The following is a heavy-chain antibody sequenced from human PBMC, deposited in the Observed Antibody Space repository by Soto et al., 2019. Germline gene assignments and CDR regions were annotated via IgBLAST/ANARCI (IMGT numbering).Heavy chain of an antibody. V-gene: IGHV1-8*01. CDR1: GHTFTSYD. CDR3: ARSYAMDG. Sequence: ASVKVSCKASGHTFTSYDINWVRQATGQGLEWMGWMGPNSGDTGYAQKFQGRLTMTRNTSISTAYMDLSSLTSEDTAVYYCARSYAMDGWAQGNTVTVSS. J-gene: IGHJ6*02. CDR2: MGPNSGDT.